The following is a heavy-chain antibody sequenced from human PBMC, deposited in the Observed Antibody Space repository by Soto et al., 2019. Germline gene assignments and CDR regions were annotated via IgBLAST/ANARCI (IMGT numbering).Heavy chain of an antibody. D-gene: IGHD2-21*01. CDR1: GGSISEKY. J-gene: IGHJ5*02. Sequence: SETLSLTCIVSGGSISEKYWNWVRQPPGKGLEWIGFIFANGHTDYNPSLKSRVTMSVDASKNQFSLRLTSMTAADTAVYYCVASLAAYGLNWLDPWGRGTLVTVSS. V-gene: IGHV4-4*07. CDR2: IFANGHT. CDR3: VASLAAYGLNWLDP.